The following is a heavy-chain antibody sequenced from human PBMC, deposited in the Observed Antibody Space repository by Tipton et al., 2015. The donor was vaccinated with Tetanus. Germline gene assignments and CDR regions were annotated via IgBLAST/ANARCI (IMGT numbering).Heavy chain of an antibody. CDR1: GGSFSGYY. V-gene: IGHV4-34*01. J-gene: IGHJ4*02. Sequence: TLSLTCAVYGGSFSGYYWNWIRQPPGKGLEWIGEINYSGTTYYNPSLKSRVTISVDTSKNQFSLELSSVTAADTAVYYCARHSSLKALNYWGQGTLVTASS. D-gene: IGHD3-9*01. CDR2: INYSGTT. CDR3: ARHSSLKALNY.